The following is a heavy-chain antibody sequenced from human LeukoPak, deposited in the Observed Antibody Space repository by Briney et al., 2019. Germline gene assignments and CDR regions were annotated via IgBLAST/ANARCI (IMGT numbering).Heavy chain of an antibody. CDR3: ARDLMGIAYRGAFYY. V-gene: IGHV3-23*01. CDR2: LSGSGGST. J-gene: IGHJ4*02. CDR1: GFTFTNYA. Sequence: GGSLRLSCAASGFTFTNYAMTWVRQAPGKGLEWVSSLSGSGGSTHYADSVKGRFTISRDNSKNTLYLQMNSLRAEDTAVYYCARDLMGIAYRGAFYYWGQGTLVTVSS. D-gene: IGHD6-13*01.